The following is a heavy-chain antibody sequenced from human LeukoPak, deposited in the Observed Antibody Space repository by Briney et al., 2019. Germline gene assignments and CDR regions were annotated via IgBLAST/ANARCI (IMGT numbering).Heavy chain of an antibody. CDR1: GGTFSSYA. D-gene: IGHD1-26*01. Sequence: ASVKVSCKASGGTFSSYAINWVRQAPGQGLEWMGWISAYNGNTNYAQKLQGRVTMTTDTSTSTAYMELRSLRFDDTAVYYCARFGATDAFDIWGQGTMVTVSS. V-gene: IGHV1-18*01. J-gene: IGHJ3*02. CDR3: ARFGATDAFDI. CDR2: ISAYNGNT.